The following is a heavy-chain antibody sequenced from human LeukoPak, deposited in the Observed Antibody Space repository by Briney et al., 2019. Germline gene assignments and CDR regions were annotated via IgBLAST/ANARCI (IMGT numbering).Heavy chain of an antibody. Sequence: GGSLRLSCAASGYTFNTYDMHWVRHTTGQGLEWISSIDSSGGYTYYAGSVKGRFTISRENDKNSLYLHMNRLRVGDTAVYSLVRGGEIGLDYWGHGTLVTVSS. J-gene: IGHJ4*01. CDR1: GYTFNTYD. CDR3: VRGGEIGLDY. V-gene: IGHV3-13*01. CDR2: IDSSGGYT. D-gene: IGHD3-16*01.